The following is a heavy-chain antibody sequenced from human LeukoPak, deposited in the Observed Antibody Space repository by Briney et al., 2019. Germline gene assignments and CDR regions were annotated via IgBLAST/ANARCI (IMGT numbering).Heavy chain of an antibody. Sequence: SETQTLTCAVYGASFSGYYWSWIRQPPGKGLEWIGEINHSGSTNYNPSLKSRVTISVDTSKNQFSLKLSSVTAADTAVYYCARINQGGSYWVWFDPSGHRNLVTVSS. CDR2: INHSGST. CDR3: ARINQGGSYWVWFDP. D-gene: IGHD1-26*01. V-gene: IGHV4-34*01. CDR1: GASFSGYY. J-gene: IGHJ5*02.